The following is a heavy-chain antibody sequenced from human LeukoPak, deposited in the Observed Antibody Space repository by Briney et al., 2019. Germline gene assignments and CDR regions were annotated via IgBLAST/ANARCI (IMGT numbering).Heavy chain of an antibody. CDR3: ARQRGYYDSSGYAIDAFDI. Sequence: PSETLSLTCTVSGGSISSSSYYWGWIRQPPGKGLEWIGSNYYSGSTYYNPSLKSRVTISVDTSKNQFSLKLSSVTAADTAVYYCARQRGYYDSSGYAIDAFDIWGQGTMVTVSS. CDR2: NYYSGST. CDR1: GGSISSSSYY. D-gene: IGHD3-22*01. V-gene: IGHV4-39*01. J-gene: IGHJ3*02.